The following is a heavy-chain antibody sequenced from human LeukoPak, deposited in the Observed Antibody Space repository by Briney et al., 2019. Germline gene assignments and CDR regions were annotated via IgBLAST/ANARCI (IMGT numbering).Heavy chain of an antibody. CDR2: IYSGGST. J-gene: IGHJ3*02. CDR1: GFTVSSNY. D-gene: IGHD6-13*01. Sequence: GGSLRLSCAASGFTVSSNYMSWVRQAPGKGLEWVSVIYSGGSTYYADSVKGRFIISRDNSKNTLYLQMNSLRAEDTAVYYCARDEAAANWDAFDIWGQGTMVTVSS. V-gene: IGHV3-66*01. CDR3: ARDEAAANWDAFDI.